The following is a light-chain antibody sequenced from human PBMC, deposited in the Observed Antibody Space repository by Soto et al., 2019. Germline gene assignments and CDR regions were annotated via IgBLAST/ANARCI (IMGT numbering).Light chain of an antibody. CDR2: YAS. CDR1: QSVNSF. J-gene: IGKJ2*01. V-gene: IGKV3-11*01. Sequence: EIVLTQSPATLSLSPGERATLSCRASQSVNSFLAWYQQKPGQAPRLLIYYASNRATGIPARFSGGGFGTDFTLTIRSLEPEDFAVYYFQQRDNWPTYGQGTMLEIK. CDR3: QQRDNWPT.